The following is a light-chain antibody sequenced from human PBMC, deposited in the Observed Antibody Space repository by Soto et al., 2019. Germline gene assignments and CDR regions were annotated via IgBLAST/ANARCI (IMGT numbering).Light chain of an antibody. CDR1: QSISSK. Sequence: EIVMTQSPATLSVSPGERATVSCRASQSISSKLAWYQQRPGQAPRLLIFDASTRATGVPVRFRGSGSGTEFTLTISGLQSEDFAVYCCQQYDKWPPTFGGGTKVEIK. J-gene: IGKJ4*01. CDR3: QQYDKWPPT. CDR2: DAS. V-gene: IGKV3-15*01.